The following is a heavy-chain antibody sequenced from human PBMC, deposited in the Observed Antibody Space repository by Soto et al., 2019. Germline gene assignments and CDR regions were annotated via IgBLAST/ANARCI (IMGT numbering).Heavy chain of an antibody. CDR2: IDDTGTP. V-gene: IGHV4-31*03. CDR3: ARRSRGWFSFDA. D-gene: IGHD6-19*01. Sequence: PSETLSLTCIVSGGSISSGAYYWSWIRQHPGKGLEWIGYIDDTGTPYYNPSLKSRVTISPETSKNQFFLQLSSVTAADTAVYYCARRSRGWFSFDAWGQGTLVTVSS. J-gene: IGHJ4*02. CDR1: GGSISSGAYY.